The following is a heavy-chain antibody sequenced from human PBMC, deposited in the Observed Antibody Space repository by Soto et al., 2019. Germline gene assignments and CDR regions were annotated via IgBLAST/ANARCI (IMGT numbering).Heavy chain of an antibody. V-gene: IGHV4-31*03. CDR2: IYYSGST. J-gene: IGHJ4*02. CDR1: GGSISSGGYY. D-gene: IGHD3-10*01. Sequence: QVQLQESGPGLMKPSQTLSLTCTVSGGSISSGGYYWSWIRQHPGKGLEWIGYIYYSGSTYYNPSLKSRVTMSVDPSKNHFSLKLSSVTAADTAVYYCARDLHTMVRGEFAYWGQGTLVTVSS. CDR3: ARDLHTMVRGEFAY.